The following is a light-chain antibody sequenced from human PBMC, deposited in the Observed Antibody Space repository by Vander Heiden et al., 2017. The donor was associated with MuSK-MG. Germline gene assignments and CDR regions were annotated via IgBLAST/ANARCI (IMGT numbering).Light chain of an antibody. CDR3: QQYYSTPPVT. J-gene: IGKJ2*01. V-gene: IGKV4-1*01. CDR1: QSVLYSSNNKNY. Sequence: VMSQSANSLAETLGERATINCKSSQSVLYSSNNKNYLAWYQQKPGQPPKLLIYWASTRESGVPDRFSGSGSGTDFTLTISSLQAEDVAVYYCQQYYSTPPVTFGQGTKLEIK. CDR2: WAS.